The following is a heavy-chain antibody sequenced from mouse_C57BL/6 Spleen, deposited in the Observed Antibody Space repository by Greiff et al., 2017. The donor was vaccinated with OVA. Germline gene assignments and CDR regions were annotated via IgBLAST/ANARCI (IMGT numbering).Heavy chain of an antibody. CDR3: ARYSSLSAWDY. D-gene: IGHD6-2*01. CDR2: IRNKANGYTT. J-gene: IGHJ2*01. CDR1: GFTFTDYY. Sequence: EVKVIESGGGLVQPGGSLSLSCAASGFTFTDYYMSWVRQPPGKALEWLGFIRNKANGYTTEYSASVKGRFTISRDNSQSILYLQMNALRAEDSATYYCARYSSLSAWDYWGQGTTLTVSS. V-gene: IGHV7-3*01.